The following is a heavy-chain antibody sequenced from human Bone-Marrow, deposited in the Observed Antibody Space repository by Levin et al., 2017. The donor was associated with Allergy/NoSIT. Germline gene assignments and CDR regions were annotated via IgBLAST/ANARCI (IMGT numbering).Heavy chain of an antibody. V-gene: IGHV3-30-3*01. J-gene: IGHJ4*02. CDR3: ARENPPRFPLDY. D-gene: IGHD2-21*01. CDR1: GFTFRSYA. Sequence: LSLPCAASGFTFRSYAMYWVRQAPGKGPEWVAFISYDVRNKDYADSVKGRFTISRDNSENTLYLQMNSLRAEDTAVYYCARENPPRFPLDYWGQGTLVTVSS. CDR2: ISYDVRNK.